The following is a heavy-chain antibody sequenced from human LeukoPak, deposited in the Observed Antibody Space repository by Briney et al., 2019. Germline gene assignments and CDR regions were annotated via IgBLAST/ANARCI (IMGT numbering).Heavy chain of an antibody. V-gene: IGHV5-51*01. CDR3: ASRPFETTVVPWDFY. Sequence: GESLKISCKGSGYSFTNYWIGWVRQMPGKGLEWMGIIYPGDSDTRYSPSFQGQVTISADKSISIAYLQWSSLTASDTAMYYCASRPFETTVVPWDFYWGQGTQVTVSS. J-gene: IGHJ4*02. CDR2: IYPGDSDT. CDR1: GYSFTNYW. D-gene: IGHD4-23*01.